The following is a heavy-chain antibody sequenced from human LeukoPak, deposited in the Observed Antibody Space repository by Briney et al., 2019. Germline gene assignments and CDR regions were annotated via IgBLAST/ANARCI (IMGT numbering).Heavy chain of an antibody. CDR1: GASTRTSEHY. Sequence: SETLSLTCTVSGASTRTSEHYWCWVRQTPGKGLEWLAFIFYTATTSYNPSLKSRVRISIDTSKNQFSLRLTSATAADTAIYYCARDDSLGGTYYWGPGTPVTVSS. D-gene: IGHD1-26*01. CDR3: ARDDSLGGTYY. V-gene: IGHV4-30-4*01. J-gene: IGHJ4*02. CDR2: IFYTATT.